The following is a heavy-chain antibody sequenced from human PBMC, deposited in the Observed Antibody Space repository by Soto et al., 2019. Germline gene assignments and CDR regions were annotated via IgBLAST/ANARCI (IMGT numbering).Heavy chain of an antibody. CDR2: ISGSGGST. D-gene: IGHD3-3*01. V-gene: IGHV3-23*01. CDR1: GFTFSNYA. J-gene: IGHJ4*02. Sequence: PGGSLRLSCAASGFTFSNYAVTWVRQAPGKGLEWVSTISGSGGSTYYADSVKGRFTISRDNSKNTLYLQMNSLRAEDTAVYYCAKARAQYYDFWSGYPVDYWGQGT. CDR3: AKARAQYYDFWSGYPVDY.